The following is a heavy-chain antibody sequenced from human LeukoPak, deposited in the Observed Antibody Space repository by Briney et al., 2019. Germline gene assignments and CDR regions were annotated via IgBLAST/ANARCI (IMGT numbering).Heavy chain of an antibody. Sequence: GGSLRLSCAASGFTFSSYAMSWVRQAPGKGLEWVSTISGSGRGGSTYYADSVKGRFTISRDNSKDTLYLQMNSLRAGDTAVYYCAKLLAVTNSYYFNYWGQGTLVTVSS. CDR1: GFTFSSYA. CDR3: AKLLAVTNSYYFNY. D-gene: IGHD6-19*01. V-gene: IGHV3-23*01. CDR2: ISGSGRGGST. J-gene: IGHJ4*02.